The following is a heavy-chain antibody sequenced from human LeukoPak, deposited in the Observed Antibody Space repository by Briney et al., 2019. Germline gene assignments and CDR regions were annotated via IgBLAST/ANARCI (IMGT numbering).Heavy chain of an antibody. D-gene: IGHD3-10*01. CDR3: ARGGVWFGELLGHYFDY. CDR2: INPSGGST. CDR1: GYTFTSYY. J-gene: IGHJ4*02. V-gene: IGHV1-46*01. Sequence: ASVNVSCKASGYTFTSYYMHWVRQAPGQGLEWMGIINPSGGSTSYAQKFQGRVTMTRDTSTSTVYMELSSLRSEDTAVYYCARGGVWFGELLGHYFDYWGQGTLVTVSS.